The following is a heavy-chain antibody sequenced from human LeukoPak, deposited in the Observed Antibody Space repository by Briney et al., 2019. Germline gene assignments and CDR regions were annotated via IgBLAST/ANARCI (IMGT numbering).Heavy chain of an antibody. J-gene: IGHJ6*02. Sequence: GGSLRLSCAASGFTFSTYGMHWVRQAPGKGLEWVAVISYDGNTKYYADSVKGRFTISRDNSKNTLYLEMNSLRAEDTAVYYCARGHHGMEVWGRGTTVTVSS. CDR1: GFTFSTYG. CDR3: ARGHHGMEV. V-gene: IGHV3-30*03. CDR2: ISYDGNTK.